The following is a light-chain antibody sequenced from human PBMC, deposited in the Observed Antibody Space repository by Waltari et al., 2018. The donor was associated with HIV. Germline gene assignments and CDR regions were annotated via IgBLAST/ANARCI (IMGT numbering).Light chain of an antibody. CDR1: SSDVGGYNY. CDR2: EVS. V-gene: IGLV2-8*01. J-gene: IGLJ2*01. Sequence: QSALTQPPSASGSPGQSVTISCTGTSSDVGGYNYVSWYQQHPGKAPKLMIYEVSKRPSGGPDRFSGSKSGNTASRTVSGLQAEDEADYYCSSYAGSNNLVFGGGTKLTVL. CDR3: SSYAGSNNLV.